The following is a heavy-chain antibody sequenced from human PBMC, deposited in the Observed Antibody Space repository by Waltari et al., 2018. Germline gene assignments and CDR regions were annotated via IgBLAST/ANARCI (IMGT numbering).Heavy chain of an antibody. D-gene: IGHD3-10*01. CDR2: INPNSGDT. CDR1: GYTFPGYY. CDR3: ARVRGSGSYYKYYFDY. Sequence: QVQPVQSGAAGKKPGASVQVSRKASGYTFPGYYMPWVRQAPGQGPEWMGRINPNSGDTNYAQKFKGRGAMTRDTSISTAYMELSRLRSDDTAVYYCARVRGSGSYYKYYFDYWGQGTLVTVSS. J-gene: IGHJ4*02. V-gene: IGHV1-2*06.